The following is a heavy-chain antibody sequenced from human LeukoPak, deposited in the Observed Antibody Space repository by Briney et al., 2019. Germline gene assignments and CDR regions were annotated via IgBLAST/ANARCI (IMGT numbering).Heavy chain of an antibody. D-gene: IGHD3-22*01. CDR2: ISYSGDT. J-gene: IGHJ4*02. V-gene: IGHV4-59*01. CDR1: GGSISSYY. Sequence: PSETLSLTCTVSGGSISSYYWSWIRQPPGKGLEWIGYISYSGDTNYNPSLKSRVTISVDTSKNQFSLKLSSVTAADTAVYYCARASGYYPYFDYWGQGTLVTVSS. CDR3: ARASGYYPYFDY.